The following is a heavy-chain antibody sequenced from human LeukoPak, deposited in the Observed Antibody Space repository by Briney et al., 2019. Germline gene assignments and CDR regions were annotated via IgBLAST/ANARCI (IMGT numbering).Heavy chain of an antibody. D-gene: IGHD6-19*01. CDR3: ANYSSGWSLGGY. CDR2: ISASGSST. J-gene: IGHJ4*02. V-gene: IGHV3-23*01. Sequence: HPVGSLRLSCAASGFTFSNYAMSWVRQAPGKGLEWGSGISASGSSTYYADSVKGRFTISRDTSQNTLYLQMNSLRAEDTALYYCANYSSGWSLGGYWGQGTLVTVSS. CDR1: GFTFSNYA.